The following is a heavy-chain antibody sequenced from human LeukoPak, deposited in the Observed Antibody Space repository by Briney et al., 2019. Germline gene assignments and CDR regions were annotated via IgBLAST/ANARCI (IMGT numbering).Heavy chain of an antibody. V-gene: IGHV3-48*04. Sequence: GGSLRLSCAASGFTFSTCAINWVRQAPGKGLEWVSYISSSGNTIYYGDSVKGRFTISRDNAKSSMFLQMNNLRVDDTAVYYCARVPLYGGDYWGQGTLVSVSS. CDR2: ISSSGNTI. D-gene: IGHD2/OR15-2a*01. CDR3: ARVPLYGGDY. J-gene: IGHJ4*02. CDR1: GFTFSTCA.